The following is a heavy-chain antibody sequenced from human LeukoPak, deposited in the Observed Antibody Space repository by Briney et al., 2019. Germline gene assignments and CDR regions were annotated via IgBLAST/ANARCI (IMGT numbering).Heavy chain of an antibody. CDR3: ARGNGDYHY. CDR1: GFTFSSCA. D-gene: IGHD4-17*01. CDR2: IYSGGTA. J-gene: IGHJ4*02. V-gene: IGHV3-66*01. Sequence: PGGSLRLSCAASGFTFSSCAMNWVRKAPGKGLEWVSVIYSGGTASYADSVKGRFTISGDNSKNTVYLQMKSLRAEDTAVYYCARGNGDYHYWGQGTLVTVSS.